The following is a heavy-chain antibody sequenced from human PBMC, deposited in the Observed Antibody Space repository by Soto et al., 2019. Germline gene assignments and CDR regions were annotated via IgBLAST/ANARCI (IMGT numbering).Heavy chain of an antibody. Sequence: QITLKESGPPLVKPTQTLTLTCIFSGFSFTADGVGVGWIRQPPGKALEWLALIYWDDDTRYSPSLKSRLTITKDTSKNQLVLTMTNMDPVDTATYYCAHAYGGTSWPNDAFDVWGQGTVVTVAS. V-gene: IGHV2-5*02. CDR1: GFSFTADGVG. CDR3: AHAYGGTSWPNDAFDV. J-gene: IGHJ3*01. D-gene: IGHD2-21*01. CDR2: IYWDDDT.